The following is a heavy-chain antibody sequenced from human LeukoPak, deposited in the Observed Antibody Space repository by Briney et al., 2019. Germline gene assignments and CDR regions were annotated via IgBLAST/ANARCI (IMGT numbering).Heavy chain of an antibody. CDR3: AREVGGYDISPGYYIDV. V-gene: IGHV4-59*01. D-gene: IGHD3-9*01. Sequence: SETLSLTCTVSGGSISSYYWSWIRQPPGKGLEWIGYIYYSGSTNYNPSLKSRVTISVDTSKNQFSLKLSSVTAADTAVYYCAREVGGYDISPGYYIDVWGKGTTVTVSS. J-gene: IGHJ6*03. CDR1: GGSISSYY. CDR2: IYYSGST.